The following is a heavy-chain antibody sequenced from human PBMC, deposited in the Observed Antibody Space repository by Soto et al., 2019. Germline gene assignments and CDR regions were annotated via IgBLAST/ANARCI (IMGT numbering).Heavy chain of an antibody. J-gene: IGHJ5*02. D-gene: IGHD6-13*01. V-gene: IGHV4-31*03. CDR1: GGSISSDGSY. CDR2: LFYSGST. CDR3: AGGLAAAGLFGFGP. Sequence: QVQLQESGPGLVKPSQTLSLTCTVSGGSISSDGSYWSWIRQHPGKGLEWIGCLFYSGSTYYNPSLKSRVTISVDTSKNQFSLKLSSVTAADTAVYYCAGGLAAAGLFGFGPWGQGTLVTVSS.